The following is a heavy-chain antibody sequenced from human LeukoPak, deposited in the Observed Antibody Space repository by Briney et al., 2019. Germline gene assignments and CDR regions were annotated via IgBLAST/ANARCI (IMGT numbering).Heavy chain of an antibody. CDR2: ISSSSSYI. J-gene: IGHJ6*04. CDR3: ARDREVRGDMDV. CDR1: GFTFSSYS. V-gene: IGHV3-21*01. D-gene: IGHD3-10*01. Sequence: GGSLRLSCAASGFTFSSYSMNWVRQAPGKGLEWVSSISSSSSYIYYAGSVKGRFTISRDNAKNSLYLQMNSLRAEDTAVYYCARDREVRGDMDVWGKGTTVTVSS.